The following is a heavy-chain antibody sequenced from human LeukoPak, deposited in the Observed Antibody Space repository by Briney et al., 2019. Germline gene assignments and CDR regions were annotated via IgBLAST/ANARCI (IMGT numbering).Heavy chain of an antibody. CDR2: INHSGST. Sequence: SETLSLTCAVYGGSFSGYYWSWIRQPPGKGLEWIGEINHSGSTNYNPSLKSRVTISVDTSKNQFSLKLSSVTAADTAVYYCARAHNRYFDWLDYWGQGTLVTVSS. V-gene: IGHV4-34*01. D-gene: IGHD3-9*01. CDR3: ARAHNRYFDWLDY. J-gene: IGHJ4*02. CDR1: GGSFSGYY.